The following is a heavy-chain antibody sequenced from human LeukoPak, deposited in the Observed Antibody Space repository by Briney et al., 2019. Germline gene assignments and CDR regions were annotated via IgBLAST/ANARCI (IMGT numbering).Heavy chain of an antibody. V-gene: IGHV3-9*01. Sequence: GKSLRLSCAASGFTFDDYAMHWVRQAPGKGLEWVSGISWNSGNIAYADSVKGRFTISRDNAKKSLYLQMNSLRAEDTALYYCAKDMYSSALYYYYGMDAWGQGTTVTVSS. CDR3: AKDMYSSALYYYYGMDA. D-gene: IGHD6-19*01. CDR1: GFTFDDYA. J-gene: IGHJ6*02. CDR2: ISWNSGNI.